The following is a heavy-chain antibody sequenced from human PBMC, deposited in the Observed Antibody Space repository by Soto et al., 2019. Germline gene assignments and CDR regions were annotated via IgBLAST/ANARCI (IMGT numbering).Heavy chain of an antibody. J-gene: IGHJ4*01. Sequence: SETLSLTCTVSGDSISTSAYYWGWVRQPPGKGLEWVGTIYYTGSTYYNPPLKSRVTISVHTSNNQLSLNLRSVTAADTAVYYCARHDGFSSGWIFDYWGHGTLVTVSS. CDR1: GDSISTSAYY. CDR3: ARHDGFSSGWIFDY. D-gene: IGHD6-19*01. V-gene: IGHV4-39*01. CDR2: IYYTGST.